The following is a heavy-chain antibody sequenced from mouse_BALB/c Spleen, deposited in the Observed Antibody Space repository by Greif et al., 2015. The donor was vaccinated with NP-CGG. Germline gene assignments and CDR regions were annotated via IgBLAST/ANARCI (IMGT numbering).Heavy chain of an antibody. CDR2: INSNGGST. CDR3: AREGNQAWFAY. J-gene: IGHJ3*01. V-gene: IGHV5-6-3*01. Sequence: VQLQQSGGGLVQPGGSLKLSCAASGFTFSSYGMSWVRQTPDKRLELVATINSNGGSTYYPDSVKGRFTISRDNAKNTLYLQMSSLKSEDTAMYYCAREGNQAWFAYWGQGTLVTVSA. CDR1: GFTFSSYG. D-gene: IGHD2-1*01.